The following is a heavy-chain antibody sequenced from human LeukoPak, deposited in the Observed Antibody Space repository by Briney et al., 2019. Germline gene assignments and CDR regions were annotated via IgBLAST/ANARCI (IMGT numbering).Heavy chain of an antibody. Sequence: ASVKVSCKASGYTFTGYYMHWVRRATGQGLEWMGWMNPNSGNTGYAQKFQGRVTITRNTSISTAYMELSSLRSEDTAVYYCARDASWFGELNKCLFDYWGQGTLVTVSS. D-gene: IGHD3-10*01. CDR2: MNPNSGNT. CDR1: GYTFTGYY. CDR3: ARDASWFGELNKCLFDY. V-gene: IGHV1-8*03. J-gene: IGHJ4*02.